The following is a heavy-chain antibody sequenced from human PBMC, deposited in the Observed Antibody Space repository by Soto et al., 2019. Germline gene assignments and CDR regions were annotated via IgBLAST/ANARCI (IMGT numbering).Heavy chain of an antibody. CDR1: GFSVNTYA. V-gene: IGHV3-23*01. J-gene: IGHJ4*02. CDR2: TGISGRTT. Sequence: GGSLRLSCAASGFSVNTYAMSWVRQAPGKGLGWVSTTGISGRTTYYADSVKGRLTVSRDDSQNTLDLQMSSLRAEDTAVYYCATVHNTSRSFNYWGQGTLVTVSS. D-gene: IGHD1-20*01. CDR3: ATVHNTSRSFNY.